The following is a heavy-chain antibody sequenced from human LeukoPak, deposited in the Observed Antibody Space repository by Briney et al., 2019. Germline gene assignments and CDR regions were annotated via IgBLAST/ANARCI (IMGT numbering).Heavy chain of an antibody. CDR2: IHYSGNT. D-gene: IGHD2-15*01. Sequence: PSETLSLTCSVSGGSISSYYWNWIRQPPGKGGEWIGYIHYSGNTNYNPSLKSRVTISADTPKNQFSLKLSSVTAADTAVYYCARGYCSGGSCPNFDYWGQGTLVTVSS. CDR1: GGSISSYY. J-gene: IGHJ4*02. CDR3: ARGYCSGGSCPNFDY. V-gene: IGHV4-59*01.